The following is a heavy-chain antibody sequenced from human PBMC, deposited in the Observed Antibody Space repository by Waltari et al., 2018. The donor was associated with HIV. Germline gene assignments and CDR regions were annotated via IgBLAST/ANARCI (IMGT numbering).Heavy chain of an antibody. V-gene: IGHV3-15*01. D-gene: IGHD5-12*01. CDR1: QLPFEDVW. CDR3: TTGGYPTEAFDV. CDR2: IKSKRDGGAT. J-gene: IGHJ3*01. Sequence: EVQVVESGGGLVKPGGYLRVSCASFQLPFEDVWMTWVRQAPGKGLEWVGRIKSKRDGGATDYAASVKGRFVISRDDSQNTLYLQMSGLRTEDTAMYYCTTGGYPTEAFDVWGQGTMVTVSP.